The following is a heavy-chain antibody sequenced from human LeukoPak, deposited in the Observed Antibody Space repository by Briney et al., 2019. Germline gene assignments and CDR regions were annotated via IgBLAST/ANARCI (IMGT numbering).Heavy chain of an antibody. CDR2: MNPNSGAT. CDR1: GYTFTSYD. V-gene: IGHV1-8*01. J-gene: IGHJ4*02. CDR3: ARGRHSGSYVPFDY. Sequence: ASVKVSCKASGYTFTSYDINWLRQATGQGPEWMGWMNPNSGATGYAQKFQGRVTITADESTSTAYMELSSLRSEDTAVYYCARGRHSGSYVPFDYWGQGTLVTVSS. D-gene: IGHD1-26*01.